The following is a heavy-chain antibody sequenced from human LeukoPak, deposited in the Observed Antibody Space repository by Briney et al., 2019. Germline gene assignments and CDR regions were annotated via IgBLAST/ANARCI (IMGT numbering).Heavy chain of an antibody. D-gene: IGHD6-6*01. V-gene: IGHV4-34*01. CDR2: INHSGST. CDR3: ARGQARLDY. Sequence: PSETLSLTCAVYGGSFSGYYWSWIRQPPGKGLEWIGEINHSGSTNYNPSLKSRVTISVDTSKNQFSLKLSSVTAADTAVYYRARGQARLDYWGQGTLVTVSS. J-gene: IGHJ4*02. CDR1: GGSFSGYY.